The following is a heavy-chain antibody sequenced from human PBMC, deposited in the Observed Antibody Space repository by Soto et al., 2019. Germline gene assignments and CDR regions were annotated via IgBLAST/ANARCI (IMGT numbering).Heavy chain of an antibody. CDR1: GFTFSSYG. D-gene: IGHD3-22*01. CDR3: ARESSGYPDWYFDL. CDR2: IWYDGSNK. Sequence: QVQLVESGGGVVQPGRSLRLSCAASGFTFSSYGMHWVRQAPGKGLEWVAVIWYDGSNKYYADSVKGRFTISRDNSKNTLYLQMNSLRAEDTAVYYCARESSGYPDWYFDLWGRGTLVTVSS. J-gene: IGHJ2*01. V-gene: IGHV3-33*01.